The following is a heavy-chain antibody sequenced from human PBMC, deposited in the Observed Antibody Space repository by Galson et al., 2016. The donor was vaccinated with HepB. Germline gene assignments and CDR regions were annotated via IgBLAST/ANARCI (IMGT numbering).Heavy chain of an antibody. V-gene: IGHV3-30-3*01. Sequence: SLRLSCADSGFIFRSYAMNWVRQAPGKGLEWLAVISNDGSNKYYADSVKGRFTISRDNSKNTLYLQMNSLRAEDTAVYFCVRDHSVVPTTAYNWFDPWGRGALVTGSS. J-gene: IGHJ5*02. D-gene: IGHD4-23*01. CDR1: GFIFRSYA. CDR2: ISNDGSNK. CDR3: VRDHSVVPTTAYNWFDP.